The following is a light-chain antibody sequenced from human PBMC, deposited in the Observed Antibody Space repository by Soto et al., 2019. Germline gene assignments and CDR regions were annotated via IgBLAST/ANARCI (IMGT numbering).Light chain of an antibody. V-gene: IGKV3-11*01. CDR2: DVS. CDR1: QSVTSF. J-gene: IGKJ4*01. Sequence: EIMLTQSPVTLSLSPGERATLSCRASQSVTSFLAWYQQKPGQAPRLLIYDVSNRATGIPARFSGSGSGTDFTLTISSLEPEDFAVYYGQQRSNWPLTFGGGTKVEIK. CDR3: QQRSNWPLT.